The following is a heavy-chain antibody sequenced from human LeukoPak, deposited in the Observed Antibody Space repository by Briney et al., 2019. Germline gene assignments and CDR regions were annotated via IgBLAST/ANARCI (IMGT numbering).Heavy chain of an antibody. J-gene: IGHJ4*02. V-gene: IGHV4-59*01. D-gene: IGHD6-19*01. CDR3: ASPSEDSSGWESFDY. CDR2: IYYSGST. Sequence: PSETLSLTCTLSGGSISSYYWSWIRQPPGKGLEWIGYIYYSGSTNYNPSLKSRVTISVDTSQNQSSLKLSSVTAADTAVYYCASPSEDSSGWESFDYWGQGTLVTVSS. CDR1: GGSISSYY.